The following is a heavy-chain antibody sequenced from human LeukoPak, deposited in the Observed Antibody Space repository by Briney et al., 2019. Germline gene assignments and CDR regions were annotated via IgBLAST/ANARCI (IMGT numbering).Heavy chain of an antibody. CDR1: GFTFSSYS. V-gene: IGHV3-48*04. J-gene: IGHJ4*02. CDR3: LCLWFGKGVY. Sequence: GGSLRLSCAASGFTFSSYSMNWVRQAPGKGLEWVSYISSSSSNIDYADSVRGRSTISRDNAKNSLFLQMNSLRAEDTAVYYCLCLWFGKGVYWGRGTLVTVSS. CDR2: ISSSSSNI. D-gene: IGHD3-10*01.